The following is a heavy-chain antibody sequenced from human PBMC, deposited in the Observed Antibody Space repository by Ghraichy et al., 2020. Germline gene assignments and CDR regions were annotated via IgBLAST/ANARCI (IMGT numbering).Heavy chain of an antibody. V-gene: IGHV4-59*08. CDR3: ASAHLVVPAAMNY. CDR2: IYYSGST. CDR1: GGSISSYY. J-gene: IGHJ4*02. D-gene: IGHD2-2*01. Sequence: SETLSLTCTVSGGSISSYYWSWIRQPPGKGLEWIGYIYYSGSTNYNPSLKSRVTISVDTSKNQFSLKLSSVTAADTAVYYCASAHLVVPAAMNYWGQGTLVTVSS.